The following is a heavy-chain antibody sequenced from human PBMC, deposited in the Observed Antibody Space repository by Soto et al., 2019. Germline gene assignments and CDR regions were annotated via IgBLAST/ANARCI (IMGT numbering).Heavy chain of an antibody. D-gene: IGHD3-10*01. V-gene: IGHV1-69*13. CDR1: GGTFGNLG. J-gene: IGHJ5*01. CDR3: ARDREDGSGTKYNWFDS. CDR2: TIPIFDTP. Sequence: SVKASCKASGGTFGNLGISWLRQAPGQGLEWMGGTIPIFDTPHYAEKFRDRLTITADATSTAYMELTSLSSEDTATYYCARDREDGSGTKYNWFDSWGQGTLVTVSS.